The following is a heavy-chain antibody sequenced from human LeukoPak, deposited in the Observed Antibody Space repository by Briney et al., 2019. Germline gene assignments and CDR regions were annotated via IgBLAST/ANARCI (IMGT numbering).Heavy chain of an antibody. CDR1: GFTFDNYA. CDR3: AKGGSSPYYYYYYMDV. V-gene: IGHV3-43D*04. J-gene: IGHJ6*03. CDR2: ISWDGGST. D-gene: IGHD6-6*01. Sequence: GGSLRLSCAASGFTFDNYAMHWVRQAPGKGLEWVSLISWDGGSTYYADSVKGRFTISRDNSKNSLYLQMNSLRAEDTALYYCAKGGSSPYYYYYYMDVWGKGTTVTVSS.